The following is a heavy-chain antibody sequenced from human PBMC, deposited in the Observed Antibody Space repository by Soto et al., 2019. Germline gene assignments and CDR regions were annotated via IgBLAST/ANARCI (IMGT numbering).Heavy chain of an antibody. CDR2: INPSGGST. J-gene: IGHJ6*02. D-gene: IGHD3-3*01. CDR3: ARVRRFLEWLSPDYYYYYGMDV. CDR1: GYTFTSYY. V-gene: IGHV1-46*01. Sequence: ASVKVSCKASGYTFTSYYMHWVRQAPGQGLEWMGIINPSGGSTSYAQKFQGRVTMTADESTSTAYMELSSLRSEDTAVYYCARVRRFLEWLSPDYYYYYGMDVWGQGTTVTVSS.